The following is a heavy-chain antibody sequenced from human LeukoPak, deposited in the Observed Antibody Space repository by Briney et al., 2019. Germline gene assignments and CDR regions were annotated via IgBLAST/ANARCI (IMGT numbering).Heavy chain of an antibody. J-gene: IGHJ4*02. CDR1: GGTFSSYA. D-gene: IGHD2-2*01. CDR3: AKDHPDCRGSSCLLFDC. Sequence: GASVKVSCKASGGTFSSYAISWVRQAPGQGLEWMGGIIPIFGTANYAQKFQGRVTITADESTSTAYMELSSLRSEDTAVYYCAKDHPDCRGSSCLLFDCWGQGTLVTVSS. CDR2: IIPIFGTA. V-gene: IGHV1-69*13.